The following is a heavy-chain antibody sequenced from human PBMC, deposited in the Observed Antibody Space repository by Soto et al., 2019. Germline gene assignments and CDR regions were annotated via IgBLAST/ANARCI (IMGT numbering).Heavy chain of an antibody. CDR3: ARPRIAVAGNWFDP. J-gene: IGHJ5*02. Sequence: SVKVSCKASGVTFSSYAISWVRQAPGQGLEWMGGIIPIFGTANYAQKFQGRVTITADESTSTAYMELSSLRSEDTAVYYCARPRIAVAGNWFDPWGQGTLVTVSS. CDR1: GVTFSSYA. V-gene: IGHV1-69*13. D-gene: IGHD6-19*01. CDR2: IIPIFGTA.